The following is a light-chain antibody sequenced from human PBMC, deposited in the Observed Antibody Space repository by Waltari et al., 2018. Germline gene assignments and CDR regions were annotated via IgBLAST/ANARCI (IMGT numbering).Light chain of an antibody. V-gene: IGKV3-15*01. CDR1: QSVNNK. CDR2: DAS. J-gene: IGKJ4*01. Sequence: DIVMTQSPATLSVSPGERVTLSCRASQSVNNKLAWYQQKPGQAPRLLIYDASTRATGIPTSFSGSGSGTEFTITISSLQSEDFAVYYCQQYSDWPLTFGGGTKVEIK. CDR3: QQYSDWPLT.